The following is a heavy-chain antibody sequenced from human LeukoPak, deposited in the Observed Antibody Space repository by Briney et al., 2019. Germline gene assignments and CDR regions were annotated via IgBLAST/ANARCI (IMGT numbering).Heavy chain of an antibody. J-gene: IGHJ4*02. D-gene: IGHD6-13*01. CDR3: ARVGSSSWYFDY. CDR2: IYTSGST. CDR1: GGSISSYY. Sequence: SETLSHTCTVSGGSISSYYWSWIRQPAGKGLEWIGRIYTSGSTNYNPSLKSRVTMSVDTSKNQFSLKLSSVTAADTAVYYCARVGSSSWYFDYWGQGTLVTVSS. V-gene: IGHV4-4*07.